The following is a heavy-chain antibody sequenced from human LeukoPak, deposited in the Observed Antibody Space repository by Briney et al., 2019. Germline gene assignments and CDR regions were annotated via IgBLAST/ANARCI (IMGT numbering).Heavy chain of an antibody. CDR1: GGSISSSNW. CDR3: ARDAGATDY. CDR2: IYDSGST. D-gene: IGHD1-26*01. J-gene: IGHJ4*02. V-gene: IGHV4-61*01. Sequence: SETLSLTCAVSGGSISSSNWWSWIRQPPGKGLEWIGYIYDSGSTNYNPSLKSRVTISVDTSKNQFSLKLSSVTAADTAMYYCARDAGATDYWGQGTLVTVSS.